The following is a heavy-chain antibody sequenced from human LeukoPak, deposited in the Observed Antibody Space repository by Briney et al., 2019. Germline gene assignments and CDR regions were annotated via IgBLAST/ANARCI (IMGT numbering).Heavy chain of an antibody. V-gene: IGHV5-51*01. CDR2: IYPGDSDT. CDR3: ASSYSGSYSYFDY. J-gene: IGHJ4*02. CDR1: GYSFTSCW. D-gene: IGHD1-26*01. Sequence: GESLKISCKGSGYSFTSCWIGWVRQMPGKGLEWMGIIYPGDSDTRYSPSFQGQVTISADKSISTAYLQWSSLKASDTAMYYCASSYSGSYSYFDYWGQGTLVTVSS.